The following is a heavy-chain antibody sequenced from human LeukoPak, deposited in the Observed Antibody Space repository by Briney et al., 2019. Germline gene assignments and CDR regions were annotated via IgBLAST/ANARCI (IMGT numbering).Heavy chain of an antibody. V-gene: IGHV3-23*01. J-gene: IGHJ4*02. D-gene: IGHD6-19*01. Sequence: GGSLRLSCAASGFTFSSYAMSWVRQAPGKGLEWVSAISGSGGSTYYADSVKGRFTISRDNSKNTLYLQMNSLRAEDTAAYYCAKDGVRRGSAWPSHFDYWGQGTLVTVSS. CDR1: GFTFSSYA. CDR3: AKDGVRRGSAWPSHFDY. CDR2: ISGSGGST.